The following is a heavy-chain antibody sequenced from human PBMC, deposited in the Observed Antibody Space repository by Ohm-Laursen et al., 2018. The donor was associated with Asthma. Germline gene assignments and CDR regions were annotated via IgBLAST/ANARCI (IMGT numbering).Heavy chain of an antibody. V-gene: IGHV4-31*03. J-gene: IGHJ4*02. CDR3: ARGSFYFESTGYYFFDH. Sequence: TLSLTCPVSGDSISSGNNYWSWIRQHPVNGLEWIGYIYYSGITYSNPSLRSRVTISVVTSKNQFSLNLTSVTAADTAVYYCARGSFYFESTGYYFFDHWGQGALVTVSS. D-gene: IGHD3-22*01. CDR2: IYYSGIT. CDR1: GDSISSGNNY.